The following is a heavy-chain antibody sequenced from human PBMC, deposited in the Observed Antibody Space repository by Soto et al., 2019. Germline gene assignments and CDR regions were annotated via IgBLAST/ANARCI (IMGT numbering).Heavy chain of an antibody. CDR1: GGSISSYY. Sequence: SETLSLTCSVSGGSISSYYWSWIRQPPGKGLEWIGYIYYSGSTNYNPSLKSRVTISVDTSKNQFSLKLSSVTAADTAVYYCAGTPYYDLWSGYYNYYYHYMAVWGKGTTVTVSS. CDR2: IYYSGST. D-gene: IGHD3-3*01. CDR3: AGTPYYDLWSGYYNYYYHYMAV. V-gene: IGHV4-59*08. J-gene: IGHJ6*03.